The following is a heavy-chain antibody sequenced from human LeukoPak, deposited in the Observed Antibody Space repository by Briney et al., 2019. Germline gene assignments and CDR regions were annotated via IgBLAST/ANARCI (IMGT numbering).Heavy chain of an antibody. V-gene: IGHV4-38-2*02. CDR1: GYSISSGYY. Sequence: SETLSLTCAVSGYSISSGYYWGWIRQPPGKGLEWIGSICHSGSTYYNPSLKSRVTISVDTSKNQFSLMLSSVTAADTAVYYCAREYYGTFDYWGQGTLVTVSS. CDR3: AREYYGTFDY. J-gene: IGHJ4*02. D-gene: IGHD2/OR15-2a*01. CDR2: ICHSGST.